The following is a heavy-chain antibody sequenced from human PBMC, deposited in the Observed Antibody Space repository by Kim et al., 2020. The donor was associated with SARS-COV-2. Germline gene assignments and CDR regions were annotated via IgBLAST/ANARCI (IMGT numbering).Heavy chain of an antibody. D-gene: IGHD2-2*02. CDR2: ISYDGSNK. J-gene: IGHJ2*01. CDR1: GFTFSSYG. CDR3: AKGGCSSTSCYIGWYFD. Sequence: GGSLRLSCAASGFTFSSYGMHWVRQAPGKGLEWVAVISYDGSNKYYADSVKGRFTISRDNSKNTLYLQMNSLRAEDTAVYYCAKGGCSSTSCYIGWYFD. V-gene: IGHV3-30*18.